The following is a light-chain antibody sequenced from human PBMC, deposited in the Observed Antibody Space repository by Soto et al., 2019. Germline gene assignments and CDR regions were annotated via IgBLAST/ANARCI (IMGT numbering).Light chain of an antibody. Sequence: EQVMTQSPAALSVSPGERATLSCRASQSVNSNLAWYQQKPGQAPRLLLYGASTRATGIPARFSGSASGTEFTLTISSLQSEDSAVYYCQQYNDWPLTFGGGTKVEV. V-gene: IGKV3-15*01. CDR3: QQYNDWPLT. J-gene: IGKJ4*01. CDR1: QSVNSN. CDR2: GAS.